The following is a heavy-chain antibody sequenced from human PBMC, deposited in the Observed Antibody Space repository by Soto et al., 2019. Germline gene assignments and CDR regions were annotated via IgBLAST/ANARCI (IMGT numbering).Heavy chain of an antibody. V-gene: IGHV6-1*01. D-gene: IGHD7-27*01. CDR1: GDSVSSNSAA. CDR2: TYYRSKWYN. J-gene: IGHJ3*02. CDR3: ARSHHLNNWGVLPGDAFDI. Sequence: KQSQTLSLTCAISGDSVSSNSAAWNWIRQSPSRGLEWLGRTYYRSKWYNDYAVSVKSRITINPDTSKNQFSLQLNSVTPEDTAVYYCARSHHLNNWGVLPGDAFDIWGQGTMVTVSS.